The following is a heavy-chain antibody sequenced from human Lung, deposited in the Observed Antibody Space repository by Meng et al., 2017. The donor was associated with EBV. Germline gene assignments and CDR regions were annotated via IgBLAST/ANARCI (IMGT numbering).Heavy chain of an antibody. Sequence: QVQLVNSGGGLVKPGGSLRRSRAASGFTFSDYYMSWVRQAPGKGLEWISDSSISGESIYYADSVKGRFTISRDNSKNSLYLQMNSLKVEDTAVYYCARGGHFGAGSRDSWGQGAMVTVSS. CDR2: SSISGESI. D-gene: IGHD4-17*01. CDR3: ARGGHFGAGSRDS. CDR1: GFTFSDYY. J-gene: IGHJ4*02. V-gene: IGHV3-11*01.